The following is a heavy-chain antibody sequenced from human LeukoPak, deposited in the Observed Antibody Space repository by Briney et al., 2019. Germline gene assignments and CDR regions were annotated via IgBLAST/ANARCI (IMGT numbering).Heavy chain of an antibody. CDR1: GYNFLAHY. Sequence: GASVKVSCKTSGYNFLAHYIPWVRQAPGQGLEWMGWINSNTGGTMLAQRFQGGVSLTRDTATTTACLEVSRLTGDDTAVYFCARDLYGSLSYGPDTWGQGTLVIVSS. V-gene: IGHV1-2*02. J-gene: IGHJ4*02. CDR2: INSNTGGT. CDR3: ARDLYGSLSYGPDT. D-gene: IGHD3-16*01.